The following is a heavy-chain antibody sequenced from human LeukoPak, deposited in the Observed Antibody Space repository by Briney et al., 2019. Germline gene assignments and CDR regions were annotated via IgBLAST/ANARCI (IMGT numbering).Heavy chain of an antibody. V-gene: IGHV3-30*03. CDR3: ARASETYSSSWGYYYYGMDV. J-gene: IGHJ6*02. D-gene: IGHD6-13*01. CDR2: ISYDGSNK. CDR1: GFTFSSYG. Sequence: GGSLRLSCAASGFTFSSYGMHWVRQAPGKGLEWVAVISYDGSNKYYADSVKGRFTISRDNSKNTLYLQMNSLRSEDTAVYYCARASETYSSSWGYYYYGMDVWGQGTTVTVSS.